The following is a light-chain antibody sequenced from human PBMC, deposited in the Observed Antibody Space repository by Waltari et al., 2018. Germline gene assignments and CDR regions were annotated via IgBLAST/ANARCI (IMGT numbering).Light chain of an antibody. CDR1: QSISSY. CDR3: QQSYSTPQT. CDR2: AAS. J-gene: IGKJ1*01. V-gene: IGKV1-39*01. Sequence: TCRESQSISSYLNWYQQKPGKAPKLLIYAASSLQSGVPSRFSGSGSGTDFTLTISSLQPEDFATYYCQQSYSTPQTFGQGTKVEIK.